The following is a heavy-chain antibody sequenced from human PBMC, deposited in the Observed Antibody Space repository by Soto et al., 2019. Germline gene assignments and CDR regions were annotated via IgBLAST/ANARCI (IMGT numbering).Heavy chain of an antibody. CDR3: ARDLGNCFDY. CDR1: GFSFNDYY. Sequence: GGSLRLSCGASGFSFNDYYMSWIRQAPGKGLEWISYISGSGRTISYADSVKGRFTISRDNAKSSLYLHLNNLTAEDTAVYFCARDLGNCFDYWGRGTLVTVSS. V-gene: IGHV3-11*01. CDR2: ISGSGRTI. J-gene: IGHJ4*02. D-gene: IGHD1-26*01.